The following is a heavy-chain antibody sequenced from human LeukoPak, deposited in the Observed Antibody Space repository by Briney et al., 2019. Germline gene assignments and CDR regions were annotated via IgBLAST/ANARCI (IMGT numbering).Heavy chain of an antibody. CDR3: AKGPQINRIYAMDY. CDR2: ISGRGGST. V-gene: IGHV3-23*01. Sequence: PGGSLRLSCAASGFTFSDYAMIWVRQAPGKGLEWVSAISGRGGSTYYADSVKGRFTISRDNAKNTLFLQMNSLRAEDTALYYCAKGPQINRIYAMDYWGQGTLVTVSS. J-gene: IGHJ4*02. D-gene: IGHD2-2*01. CDR1: GFTFSDYA.